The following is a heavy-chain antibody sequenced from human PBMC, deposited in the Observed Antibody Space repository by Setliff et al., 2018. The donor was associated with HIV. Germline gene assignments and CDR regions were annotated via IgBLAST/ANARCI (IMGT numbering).Heavy chain of an antibody. Sequence: SETLSLTCAVYGGSFSDYYWIRIRQSPGKGPEWIGEVNHSGITKYNPSLRSRVIISIDTSKKQFYLKVNSVTAADAAIYYCARGGAHNHGHDYFDYWGQGTLVTVSS. J-gene: IGHJ4*02. V-gene: IGHV4-34*01. D-gene: IGHD1-1*01. CDR1: GGSFSDYY. CDR3: ARGGAHNHGHDYFDY. CDR2: VNHSGIT.